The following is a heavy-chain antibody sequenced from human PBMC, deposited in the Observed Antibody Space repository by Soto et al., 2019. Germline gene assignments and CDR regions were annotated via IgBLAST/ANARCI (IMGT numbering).Heavy chain of an antibody. CDR3: ARGSRYNSGWWTEYHLDY. D-gene: IGHD6-19*01. CDR1: GFTFTSSA. CDR2: IIVDSGNT. V-gene: IGHV1-58*01. J-gene: IGHJ4*02. Sequence: ASEQVSCKASGFTFTSSAVQWVRQARGQRLEWMGWIIVDSGNTTYAQKFQGRVTMTRDTSISTAYMELSRLSSDDTAVYYCARGSRYNSGWWTEYHLDYWGQGTPVTVFS.